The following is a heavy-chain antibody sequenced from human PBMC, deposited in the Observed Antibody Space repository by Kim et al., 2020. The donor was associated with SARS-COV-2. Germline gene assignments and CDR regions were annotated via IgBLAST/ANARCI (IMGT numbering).Heavy chain of an antibody. CDR1: GGSISSYY. J-gene: IGHJ4*02. CDR3: ARAKKFAVASFDY. CDR2: IYYSGST. D-gene: IGHD6-19*01. V-gene: IGHV4-59*01. Sequence: SETLSLTCTVSGGSISSYYWSWIRQPPGKGLEWIGYIYYSGSTNYNPSVKSRVTISVDTSKNQFSLKLSSVTAADTAVYYCARAKKFAVASFDYCGQGTLVTVSS.